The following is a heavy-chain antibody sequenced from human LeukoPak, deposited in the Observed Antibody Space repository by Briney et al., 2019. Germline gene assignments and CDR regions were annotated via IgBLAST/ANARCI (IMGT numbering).Heavy chain of an antibody. J-gene: IGHJ4*02. D-gene: IGHD4-17*01. Sequence: GGSLRLSCAASGFAFSSYEMNWARQAPGKGLEWVSYISSSGSTIYYADSVKGRFTISRDNAKNSLYLQMNSLRAEDTAVYYCARVPYGDYDHVDYWGQGTLVTVSS. CDR3: ARVPYGDYDHVDY. CDR2: ISSSGSTI. CDR1: GFAFSSYE. V-gene: IGHV3-48*03.